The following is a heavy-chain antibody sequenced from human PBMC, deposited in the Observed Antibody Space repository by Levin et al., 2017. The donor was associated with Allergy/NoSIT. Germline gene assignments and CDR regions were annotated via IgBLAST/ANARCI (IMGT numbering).Heavy chain of an antibody. CDR1: GFTFSTYA. CDR3: AEDPILTGFPNWFEP. Sequence: GGSLRLSCAASGFTFSTYAMAWIRQAPGKGLQWVSSISDSGGTTYYAESVKGRFTISRDNSHSTLYLQMNSLRAEDTAVYYCAEDPILTGFPNWFEPWGQGTLVAVSS. J-gene: IGHJ5*02. D-gene: IGHD3-9*01. V-gene: IGHV3-23*01. CDR2: ISDSGGTT.